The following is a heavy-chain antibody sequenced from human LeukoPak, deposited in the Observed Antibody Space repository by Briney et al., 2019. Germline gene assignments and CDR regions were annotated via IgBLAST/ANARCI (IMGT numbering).Heavy chain of an antibody. V-gene: IGHV3-64*01. CDR1: GFTFSSYA. CDR3: ARDVYDCSGGSCYSAFDY. J-gene: IGHJ4*02. CDR2: ISSNGGST. D-gene: IGHD2-15*01. Sequence: PGGSLRLSCAASGFTFSSYAMHWVRQAPGKGLEYVSAISSNGGSTYYANSVKGRFTISRDNSKNTLYLQMGSLRAEDMAVYYCARDVYDCSGGSCYSAFDYWGQGTLVTVSS.